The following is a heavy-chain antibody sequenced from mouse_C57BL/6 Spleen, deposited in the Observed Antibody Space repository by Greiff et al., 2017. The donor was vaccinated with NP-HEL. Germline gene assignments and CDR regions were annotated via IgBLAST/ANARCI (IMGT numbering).Heavy chain of an antibody. CDR1: GYTFTDYY. Sequence: VHVKQSGPELVKPGASVKISCKASGYTFTDYYMNWVKQSHGKSLEWIGDINPNNGGTSYNQKFKGKATLTVDKSSSTAYMELRSLTSEDSAVYYCARGGTEAWFAYWGQGTLVTVSA. J-gene: IGHJ3*01. V-gene: IGHV1-26*01. CDR2: INPNNGGT. CDR3: ARGGTEAWFAY. D-gene: IGHD4-1*01.